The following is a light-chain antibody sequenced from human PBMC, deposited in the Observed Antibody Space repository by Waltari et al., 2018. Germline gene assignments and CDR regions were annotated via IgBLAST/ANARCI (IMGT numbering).Light chain of an antibody. CDR2: NTS. CDR1: TGAVTSSSF. Sequence: QTVVTQEPSLTVSPGGTITLTCASSTGAVTSSSFPNWFQQKRGQAPRPLIYNTSNKYSWTPARFSGSLLGGKAALTLSGVQPEDEADYYCLLYYGHSQLVFGGGTRLTVL. J-gene: IGLJ2*01. V-gene: IGLV7-43*01. CDR3: LLYYGHSQLV.